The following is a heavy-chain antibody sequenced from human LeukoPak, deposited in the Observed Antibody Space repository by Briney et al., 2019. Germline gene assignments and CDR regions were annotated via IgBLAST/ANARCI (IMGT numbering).Heavy chain of an antibody. CDR1: GGSISSSSYY. CDR2: IYYSGST. Sequence: SETLSLTCTVSGGSISSSSYYWGWIRQPPGKGLEWIGSIYYSGSTYYNPSLKSRVTISVDTSKNQFSLKLSSVTAADTAVYYCARLRYSDTDYWGQGTLVTVSS. CDR3: ARLRYSDTDY. J-gene: IGHJ4*02. V-gene: IGHV4-39*01. D-gene: IGHD3-9*01.